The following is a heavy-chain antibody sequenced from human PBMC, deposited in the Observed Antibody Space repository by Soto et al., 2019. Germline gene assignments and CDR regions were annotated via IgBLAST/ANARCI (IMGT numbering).Heavy chain of an antibody. D-gene: IGHD3-3*01. CDR1: GFTFSSYV. Sequence: GSLRLSCAASGFTFSSYVMHWVRHAPGKGLEWVAVISYDGSNKYYADSVKGRFTISRDNSKNTLYLQMNSLRAEDTAVYYCAKDRRFLEWLPTCFDYWGQGTLVTVSS. V-gene: IGHV3-30*18. J-gene: IGHJ4*02. CDR2: ISYDGSNK. CDR3: AKDRRFLEWLPTCFDY.